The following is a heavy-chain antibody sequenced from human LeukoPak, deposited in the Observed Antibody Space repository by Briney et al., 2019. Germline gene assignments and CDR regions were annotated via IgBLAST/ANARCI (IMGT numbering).Heavy chain of an antibody. Sequence: GGSLRLSCAASGFTFSSYGMSWVRQAPGKGLEWVSAISGSGGSTYYADSVKGRFTISRDNSKNTPYLQMNSLRAEDTAVYYCAKTSSSWYFDYWGQGTLVTVSS. D-gene: IGHD6-13*01. V-gene: IGHV3-23*01. CDR3: AKTSSSWYFDY. CDR2: ISGSGGST. J-gene: IGHJ4*02. CDR1: GFTFSSYG.